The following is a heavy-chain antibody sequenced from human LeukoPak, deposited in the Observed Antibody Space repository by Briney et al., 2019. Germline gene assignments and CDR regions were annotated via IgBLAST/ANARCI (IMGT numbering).Heavy chain of an antibody. CDR3: ARSAAGGWYATK. D-gene: IGHD6-13*01. J-gene: IGHJ4*02. CDR1: GFTVSSNY. CDR2: IYSGGST. Sequence: GGSLRLSCAASGFTVSSNYMSWVRQAPGKGLEWVSVIYSGGSTYYADSVKGRFTISRDNSKNTLYLQINSLRAEDTAVYYCARSAAGGWYATKWGQGTLVTVSS. V-gene: IGHV3-53*01.